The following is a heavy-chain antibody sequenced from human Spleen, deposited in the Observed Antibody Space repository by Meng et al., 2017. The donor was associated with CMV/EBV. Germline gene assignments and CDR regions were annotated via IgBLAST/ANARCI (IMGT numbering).Heavy chain of an antibody. J-gene: IGHJ4*02. D-gene: IGHD2-21*02. CDR3: ATMTSIDH. CDR2: IKTTAEGAAT. CDR1: GFSFTNAW. Sequence: LSLTCATSGFSFTNAWMTWVRQAPGKGLSWISRIKTTAEGAATEYSVPVKGRFTISRDDSKSTLCLQIAGLKTEDTATYYCATMTSIDHWGRGTLVTVSS. V-gene: IGHV3-15*01.